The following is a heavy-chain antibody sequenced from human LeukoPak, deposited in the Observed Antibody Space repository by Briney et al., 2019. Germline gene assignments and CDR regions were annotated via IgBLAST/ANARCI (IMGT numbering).Heavy chain of an antibody. D-gene: IGHD2-15*01. CDR1: GFTFSSYE. Sequence: PGGSLGLSCAASGFTFSSYEMNWVRQAPGKGLEWVSYISSSGSTIYYADSVKGRFTISRDNAKNSLYLQMNSLRAEDTAVYSCATDCGAGRCYGPYEAFEIWGQGTMVTVSS. CDR2: ISSSGSTI. V-gene: IGHV3-48*03. J-gene: IGHJ3*02. CDR3: ATDCGAGRCYGPYEAFEI.